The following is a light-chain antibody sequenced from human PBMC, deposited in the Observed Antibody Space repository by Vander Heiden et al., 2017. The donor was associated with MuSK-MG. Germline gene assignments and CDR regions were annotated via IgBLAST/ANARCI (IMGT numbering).Light chain of an antibody. Sequence: DIQMTQSPSSLSASVGDRVTITCRASQSISSYLNWYQQKPGKAPKLLIYAASSLQSGVPSRFSGSGYGTDFTLTISSLQPEDFAPYYCQQSDSTPQITFGQGTRLEIK. CDR2: AAS. V-gene: IGKV1-39*01. CDR1: QSISSY. CDR3: QQSDSTPQIT. J-gene: IGKJ5*01.